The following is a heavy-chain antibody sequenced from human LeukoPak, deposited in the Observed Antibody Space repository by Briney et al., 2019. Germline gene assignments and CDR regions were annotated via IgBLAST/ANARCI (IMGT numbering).Heavy chain of an antibody. CDR2: MNPNSGNT. J-gene: IGHJ6*03. CDR3: ARGRGRAAARKYHYMDV. V-gene: IGHV1-8*01. Sequence: GASVKVSCKASGYTFTSYDINWVRQATGQGLEWMGWMNPNSGNTGYAQKFQGRVTMTRNTSISTAYMELSSLRSEDTAVYYCARGRGRAAARKYHYMDVWGKGTTVTVSS. CDR1: GYTFTSYD. D-gene: IGHD6-13*01.